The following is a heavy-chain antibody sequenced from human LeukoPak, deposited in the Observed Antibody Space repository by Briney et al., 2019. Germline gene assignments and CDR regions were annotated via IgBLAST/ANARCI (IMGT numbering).Heavy chain of an antibody. V-gene: IGHV3-23*01. CDR2: LSGSGGST. D-gene: IGHD3-9*01. CDR1: RFTFSTYA. CDR3: ARGAAVLTGYLNWFDP. J-gene: IGHJ5*02. Sequence: PGGSLRLSCAASRFTFSTYAMTWVRQAPGKGLQRVSCLSGSGGSTYYADSVKGRFTVSRDNSKNTLYLQMNSLRVEDTAVYYCARGAAVLTGYLNWFDPWGQGTLVTVSS.